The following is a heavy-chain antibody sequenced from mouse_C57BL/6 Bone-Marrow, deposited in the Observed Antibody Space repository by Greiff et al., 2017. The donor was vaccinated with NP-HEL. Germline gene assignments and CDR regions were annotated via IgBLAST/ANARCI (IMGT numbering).Heavy chain of an antibody. V-gene: IGHV1-52*01. J-gene: IGHJ3*01. CDR1: GYTFTSYW. CDR3: ARARWSWFAY. CDR2: IDPSDSAT. Sequence: VQLQQSGAELAKPGASVKLSCKASGYTFTSYWMHWVKQRPIQGLEWIGNIDPSDSATHYNQKFKDKATLTVDKSSSTAYMQLSSLTSEYSAVYYCARARWSWFAYWGQGTLVTVSA. D-gene: IGHD2-3*01.